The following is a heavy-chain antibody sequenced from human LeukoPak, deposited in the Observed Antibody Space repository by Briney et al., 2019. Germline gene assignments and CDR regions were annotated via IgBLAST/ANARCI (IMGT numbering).Heavy chain of an antibody. CDR1: GGSISSSSYY. D-gene: IGHD6-19*01. CDR3: ARDKYGSGLDY. J-gene: IGHJ4*02. V-gene: IGHV4-61*01. Sequence: SETLSLTCTVSGGSISSSSYYWSWIRQPPGKGLEWIGYIYYSGSTNYNPSLKSRVTISVDTSKNQFSLKLSSVTAADTAVYYCARDKYGSGLDYWGQGTLVTVSS. CDR2: IYYSGST.